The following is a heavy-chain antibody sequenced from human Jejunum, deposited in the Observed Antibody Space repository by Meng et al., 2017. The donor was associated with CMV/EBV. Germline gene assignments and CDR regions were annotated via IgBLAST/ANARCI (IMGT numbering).Heavy chain of an antibody. Sequence: TYTVSTGSISGYYWSWIRQPPGKGLEWIGYIYYSGGTNYNPSLKRRVTMSVGTSNNHFSLKLSSVTAADTAVYYCARGRLRDWYFDLWGRGALVTVSS. V-gene: IGHV4-59*01. CDR1: TGSISGYY. CDR3: ARGRLRDWYFDL. J-gene: IGHJ2*01. D-gene: IGHD4-17*01. CDR2: IYYSGGT.